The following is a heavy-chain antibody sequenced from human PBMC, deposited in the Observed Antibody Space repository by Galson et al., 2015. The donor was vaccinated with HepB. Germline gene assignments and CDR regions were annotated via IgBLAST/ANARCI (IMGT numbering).Heavy chain of an antibody. CDR1: GYTFTNYA. CDR2: INAGNGNT. J-gene: IGHJ4*02. CDR3: ARDFKWLDLDY. V-gene: IGHV1-3*01. Sequence: SVKVSCKASGYTFTNYAMHWVRQAPGQRLEWMGWINAGNGNTKYYQKFQGRVTITRDTSASTANKELSSLRSEDTAVYYCARDFKWLDLDYWGQGTLVTVSS. D-gene: IGHD6-19*01.